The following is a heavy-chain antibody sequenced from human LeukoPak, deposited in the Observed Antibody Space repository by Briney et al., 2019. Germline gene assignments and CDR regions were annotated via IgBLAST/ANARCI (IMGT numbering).Heavy chain of an antibody. Sequence: SETLSLTCTVSGGSLSSGGYYWSWIRQHPGKGLEWIGYIYYSGSTYYNPSLKSRVTISVDTSKNQFSLKLSSVTAADTAVYYCARVAITIFGVVNYSNWFDPWGQGTLVTVSS. D-gene: IGHD3-3*01. J-gene: IGHJ5*02. V-gene: IGHV4-31*03. CDR2: IYYSGST. CDR3: ARVAITIFGVVNYSNWFDP. CDR1: GGSLSSGGYY.